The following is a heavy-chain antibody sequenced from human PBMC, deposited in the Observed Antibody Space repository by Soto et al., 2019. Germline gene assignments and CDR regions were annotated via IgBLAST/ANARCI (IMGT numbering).Heavy chain of an antibody. Sequence: EVQLLESGGGLVQPGGSLRLSCVASGFPFSNYYMDWVRQAPGKGLEWVAVISGSEDNIHYADSVKGRFTISRDNSMNKLYLQMKRLRADGTAIYYCAKDLHWFAMDVWGQETTVTVSS. V-gene: IGHV3-23*01. CDR1: GFPFSNYY. CDR3: AKDLHWFAMDV. D-gene: IGHD3-10*01. CDR2: ISGSEDNI. J-gene: IGHJ6*02.